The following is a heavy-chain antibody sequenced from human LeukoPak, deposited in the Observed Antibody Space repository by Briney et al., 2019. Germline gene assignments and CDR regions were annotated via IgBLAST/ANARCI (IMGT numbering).Heavy chain of an antibody. CDR1: GGSISSGGYY. V-gene: IGHV4-31*03. CDR2: IYYSGST. J-gene: IGHJ6*02. Sequence: SETLSLTCTVSGGSISSGGYYWSWIRQHPGKGLEWIGYIYYSGSTYYNPSLKSRVTISVDTSKNQFSLKLSSVTAADTAVYYCARDAFLSGLHYGMDVWGQGTTVTVSS. D-gene: IGHD6-19*01. CDR3: ARDAFLSGLHYGMDV.